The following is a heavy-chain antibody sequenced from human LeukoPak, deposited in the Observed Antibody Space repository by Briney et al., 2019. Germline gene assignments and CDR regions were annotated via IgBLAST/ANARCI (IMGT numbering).Heavy chain of an antibody. CDR1: GYTLTAY. V-gene: IGHV1-2*02. J-gene: IGHJ3*02. CDR3: ARGGSNYGAEVFVI. Sequence: ASVKVSCKASGYTLTAYMCWVRQSPGQGLEYMGWISPHSGDTNYAQKFQGRVTLTRDTSISTAFMELNRLTSDDTAVYYCARGGSNYGAEVFVIWGQGT. D-gene: IGHD4-11*01. CDR2: ISPHSGDT.